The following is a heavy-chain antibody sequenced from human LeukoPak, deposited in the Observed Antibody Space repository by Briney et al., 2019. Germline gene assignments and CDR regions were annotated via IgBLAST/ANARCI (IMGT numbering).Heavy chain of an antibody. Sequence: GEFLKISCKGSGYSFTTYWIGWVRQMPGKGLEWMGFIHPGKSDTRYSPSFQGQVTISVDKSINTAYLQWSSLKTSDTAMYYCATATGLSGSVEYWGQGTLVTVSS. J-gene: IGHJ4*02. D-gene: IGHD2-8*02. CDR1: GYSFTTYW. CDR3: ATATGLSGSVEY. CDR2: IHPGKSDT. V-gene: IGHV5-51*01.